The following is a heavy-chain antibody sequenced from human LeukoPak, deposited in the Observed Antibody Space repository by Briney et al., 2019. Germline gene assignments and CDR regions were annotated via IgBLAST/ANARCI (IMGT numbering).Heavy chain of an antibody. CDR2: ISYDGNSK. Sequence: PGRSLRLSCAASGFTFSSYGMHWVRQALGKGLEWVAVISYDGNSKYYADSVKGRFTISRDNSKNTLYLQMNSLRAEDTAVYYCAKGGGYSYGTAFCDIWGQGTMVTVSS. CDR1: GFTFSSYG. D-gene: IGHD5-18*01. V-gene: IGHV3-30*18. J-gene: IGHJ3*02. CDR3: AKGGGYSYGTAFCDI.